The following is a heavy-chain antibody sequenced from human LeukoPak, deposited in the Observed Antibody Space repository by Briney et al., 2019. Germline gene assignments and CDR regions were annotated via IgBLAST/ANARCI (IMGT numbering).Heavy chain of an antibody. J-gene: IGHJ6*03. V-gene: IGHV4-4*07. CDR1: GGSISSYY. CDR3: ARGDHYYYYYYMDV. Sequence: SETLSLTCTVSGGSISSYYWSWIRQPAGKGLEWIGRIYTSGSTNYNPSLKSRVTMSVDTSKNQFSLKLSSVTAADTAVYYCARGDHYYYYYYMDVWGKGTTVTISS. CDR2: IYTSGST.